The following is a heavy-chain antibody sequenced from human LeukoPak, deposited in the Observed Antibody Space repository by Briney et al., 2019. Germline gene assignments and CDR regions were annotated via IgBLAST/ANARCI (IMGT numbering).Heavy chain of an antibody. D-gene: IGHD1-7*01. J-gene: IGHJ4*02. CDR3: ARVKNWNYDPFDY. CDR2: ISWNSGSI. V-gene: IGHV3-9*01. Sequence: QPGGSLRLSCAASGFTFDDYAMHWVRQAPGKGLEWVSGISWNSGSIGYADSVKGRFTISRDNAKNSLYLQVNSLRAEDTALHYCARVKNWNYDPFDYWGQGTLVTVSS. CDR1: GFTFDDYA.